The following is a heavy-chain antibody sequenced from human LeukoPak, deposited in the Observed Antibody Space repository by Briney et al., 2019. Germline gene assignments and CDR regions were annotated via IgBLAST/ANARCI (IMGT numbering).Heavy chain of an antibody. CDR1: GFTFSDYY. Sequence: PGGSLRLSCAASGFTFSDYYMSWIRQAPGKGLEWVSYISSSGSTIYYADSVKGRFTISRDNDKNSLYLQMNSLRAEDTAVYYCARGQLTGDFSPFYYYYGMDVWGQGTTVTVSS. J-gene: IGHJ6*02. CDR3: ARGQLTGDFSPFYYYYGMDV. D-gene: IGHD7-27*01. V-gene: IGHV3-11*01. CDR2: ISSSGSTI.